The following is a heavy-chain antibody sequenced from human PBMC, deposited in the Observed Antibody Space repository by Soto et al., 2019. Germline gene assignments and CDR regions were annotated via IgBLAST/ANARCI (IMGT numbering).Heavy chain of an antibody. V-gene: IGHV3-9*01. J-gene: IGHJ4*02. CDR2: ISWNSGSM. CDR1: GFTFDDYA. CDR3: AKDQGSSPYSSGRSGFDY. Sequence: GGSLRLSCAASGFTFDDYAMHWVRQAPGKGLEWVSGISWNSGSMAYADSVKGRFTISRDNAQNSLYLQMNSLRVEDTALYYCAKDQGSSPYSSGRSGFDYWGQGTLVTVSS. D-gene: IGHD6-19*01.